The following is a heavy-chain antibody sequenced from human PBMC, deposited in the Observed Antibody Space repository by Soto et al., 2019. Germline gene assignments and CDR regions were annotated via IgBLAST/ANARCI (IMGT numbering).Heavy chain of an antibody. Sequence: QVQLVQSGAEVKKPGASVKVSCKASGYTFTSYGISWVRQAPGQGLEWMGWISAYNGNTNYAQKLQGRVTMTTDTSTSTASMGLRSLRSDDTAVYYCARGSAVVVAASDAFDIWGQGTMVTVSS. J-gene: IGHJ3*02. CDR2: ISAYNGNT. V-gene: IGHV1-18*01. D-gene: IGHD2-15*01. CDR1: GYTFTSYG. CDR3: ARGSAVVVAASDAFDI.